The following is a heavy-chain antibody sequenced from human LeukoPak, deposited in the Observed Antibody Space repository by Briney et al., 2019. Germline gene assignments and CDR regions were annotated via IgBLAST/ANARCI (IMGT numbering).Heavy chain of an antibody. D-gene: IGHD3-9*01. J-gene: IGHJ6*02. Sequence: GGSLRLSCAASGFTVSSNYMSWVRQAPGKGLEWVSVIYSGGSTYYADSVKGRFTISRDNSKNTLYLQMNSLRAEDTAVYYCARALYYDILTGEYYYYGMGVWGQGTTVTVSS. CDR2: IYSGGST. CDR3: ARALYYDILTGEYYYYGMGV. V-gene: IGHV3-66*01. CDR1: GFTVSSNY.